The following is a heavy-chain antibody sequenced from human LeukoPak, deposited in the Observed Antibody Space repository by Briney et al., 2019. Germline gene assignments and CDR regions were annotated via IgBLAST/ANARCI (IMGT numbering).Heavy chain of an antibody. CDR2: ISGSGGST. CDR3: AKNWMTAVVTPVFDY. CDR1: GFTFSSYG. Sequence: GGSLRLSCAASGFTFSSYGMSWVRQAPGKGLEWVSAISGSGGSTYYADSVKGRFTISRDKPKNTLYLQMNRLRAEDTAVYYCAKNWMTAVVTPVFDYWGQGTLVTVSS. V-gene: IGHV3-23*01. D-gene: IGHD4-23*01. J-gene: IGHJ4*02.